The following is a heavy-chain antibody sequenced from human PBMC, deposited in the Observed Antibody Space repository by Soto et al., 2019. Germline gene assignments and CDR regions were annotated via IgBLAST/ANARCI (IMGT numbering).Heavy chain of an antibody. CDR3: ATTLYYYDSSGYR. D-gene: IGHD3-22*01. V-gene: IGHV3-21*01. J-gene: IGHJ4*02. Sequence: GWSLRLSCAASGFTFSSYSMNWIRQAPGKGLEWVSSISSSSSYIYYADSVRGRFTISRDNAKNSLYLQMNSLRAEDTAVYYCATTLYYYDSSGYRWGQGTLVT. CDR1: GFTFSSYS. CDR2: ISSSSSYI.